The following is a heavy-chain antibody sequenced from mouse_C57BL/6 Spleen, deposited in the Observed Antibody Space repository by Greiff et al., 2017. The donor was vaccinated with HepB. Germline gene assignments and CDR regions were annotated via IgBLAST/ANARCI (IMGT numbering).Heavy chain of an antibody. CDR1: GYTFTGYW. V-gene: IGHV1-9*01. CDR2: ILPGSGST. D-gene: IGHD1-1*01. Sequence: QVQLQQSGAELMKPGASVKLSCKATGYTFTGYWIEWVKQRPGHGLEWIGEILPGSGSTNYNEKFKGKATFTADTSSNTAYMQHSSLTTEDSAIYYCARSYCGSSYEKVFDYWGQGTTLTVSS. CDR3: ARSYCGSSYEKVFDY. J-gene: IGHJ2*01.